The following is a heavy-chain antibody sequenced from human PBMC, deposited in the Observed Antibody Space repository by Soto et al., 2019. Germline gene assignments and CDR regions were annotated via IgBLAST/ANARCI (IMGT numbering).Heavy chain of an antibody. CDR1: DYTFSNYG. CDR3: ARGGGYLDY. Sequence: ASVKVSCKTSDYTFSNYGISWVRQAPGQGLEWMGWISVNNGNTDYAQNLQGRLTMTTDTSTSTAYMELRSLRSDDTAVYYCARGGGYLDYWGQGALVTVSS. V-gene: IGHV1-18*01. J-gene: IGHJ4*02. D-gene: IGHD3-10*01. CDR2: ISVNNGNT.